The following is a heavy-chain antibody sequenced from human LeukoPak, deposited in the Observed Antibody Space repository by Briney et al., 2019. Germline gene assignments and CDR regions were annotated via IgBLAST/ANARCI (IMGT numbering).Heavy chain of an antibody. CDR1: GFTFSCYG. CDR3: ARDGLGIADY. CDR2: IWYDGSNK. D-gene: IGHD3-16*01. J-gene: IGHJ4*02. Sequence: GGSLRLSCAASGFTFSCYGMHWVRQAPGKGLEWVAVIWYDGSNKYYADSMKGRFTISRDNSKNTLYLQMNSLRAEDTAVYYCARDGLGIADYWGQGTLVTVSS. V-gene: IGHV3-33*01.